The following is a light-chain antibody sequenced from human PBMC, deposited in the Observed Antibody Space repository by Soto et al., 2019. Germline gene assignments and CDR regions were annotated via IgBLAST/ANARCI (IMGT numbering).Light chain of an antibody. CDR2: GNN. CDR1: SSNIGSTT. CDR3: ASWDDSLNVVM. V-gene: IGLV1-44*01. Sequence: QSVLTQPPSASGTPGQRVTMSCSGSSSNIGSTTVNWYRQLPGTAPKLLIYGNNQRPSGVPDRFSGSKSGTSASLAISGLQSEDEAHYYCASWDDSLNVVMFGGGTKVTVL. J-gene: IGLJ3*02.